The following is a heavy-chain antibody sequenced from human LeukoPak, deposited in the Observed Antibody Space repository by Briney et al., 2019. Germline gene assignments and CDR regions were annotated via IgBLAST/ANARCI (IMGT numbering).Heavy chain of an antibody. V-gene: IGHV3-23*01. CDR3: TTESYDYDILTGYYKPGRMGYYFDY. Sequence: GGSLRLSCAASGFTFSSYGMSWVRQAPGKGLEWVSAISGSGGSTYYADSVKGRFTISRDNSKNTLYLQMNSLKTEDTAVYYCTTESYDYDILTGYYKPGRMGYYFDYWGQGTLVTVSS. CDR2: ISGSGGST. D-gene: IGHD3-9*01. CDR1: GFTFSSYG. J-gene: IGHJ4*02.